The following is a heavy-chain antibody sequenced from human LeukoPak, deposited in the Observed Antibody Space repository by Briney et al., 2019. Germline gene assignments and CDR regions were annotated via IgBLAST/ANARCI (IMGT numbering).Heavy chain of an antibody. CDR1: GFTFSSYA. D-gene: IGHD5-12*01. J-gene: IGHJ4*02. Sequence: GGSLRLSCAASGFTFSSYAMSWVRQAPGKGLEWVSTISGSGSGGSTYYADSVKGRFTISRDNSKDTLYLRMNSLRAEDTAVYYCAREGDSGYDSFFDYWGQGTLVTVSS. CDR3: AREGDSGYDSFFDY. CDR2: ISGSGSGGST. V-gene: IGHV3-23*01.